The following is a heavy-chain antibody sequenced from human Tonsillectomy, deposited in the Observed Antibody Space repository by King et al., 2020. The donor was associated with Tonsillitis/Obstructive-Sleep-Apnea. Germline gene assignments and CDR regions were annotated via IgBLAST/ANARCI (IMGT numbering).Heavy chain of an antibody. V-gene: IGHV3-9*01. Sequence: EVQLVESGGGLVQPGRSLRLSCAASGFTFDHYAMHWVRQAPGKGLEWLSGITWNSGSIVYADSVKGRFTISRDNSKNSLYLQMNSLRAEDTALYYCAKGAVRFVEWLSNYFDYWGQGTLAPVSS. CDR1: GFTFDHYA. CDR2: ITWNSGSI. CDR3: AKGAVRFVEWLSNYFDY. D-gene: IGHD3-3*01. J-gene: IGHJ4*02.